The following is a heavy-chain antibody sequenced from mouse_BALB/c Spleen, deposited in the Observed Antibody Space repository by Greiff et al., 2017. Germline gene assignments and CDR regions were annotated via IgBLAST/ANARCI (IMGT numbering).Heavy chain of an antibody. CDR2: ISSGGST. CDR1: GFTFSSYA. Sequence: EVQLVESGGGLVKPGGSLKLSCAASGFTFSSYAMSWVRQTPEKRLEWVASISSGGSTYYPDTVKGRFTISRDNAKNTLYLQMSSLKSEDTAMYYCARDYFDYWGQGTTLTVSS. V-gene: IGHV5-6-5*01. J-gene: IGHJ2*01. CDR3: ARDYFDY.